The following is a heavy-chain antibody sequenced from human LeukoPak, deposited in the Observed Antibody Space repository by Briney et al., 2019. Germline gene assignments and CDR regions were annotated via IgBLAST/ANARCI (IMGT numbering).Heavy chain of an antibody. CDR3: VKSGGYATAIRYFDL. V-gene: IGHV3-7*03. CDR1: GFTFSSYW. Sequence: GGSLRLSCAASGFTFSSYWMSWVRQAPGKGLEWVANIKQDGSQKYYVDSVKGRFTISRDNAKNSLYLQMDSLRTEDTALYYCVKSGGYATAIRYFDLWGRGTLVTVSS. CDR2: IKQDGSQK. D-gene: IGHD2-21*02. J-gene: IGHJ2*01.